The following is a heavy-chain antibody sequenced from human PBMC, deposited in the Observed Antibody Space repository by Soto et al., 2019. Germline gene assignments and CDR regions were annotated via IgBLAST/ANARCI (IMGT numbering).Heavy chain of an antibody. Sequence: VASVKVSCKASGGTFSSYAISWVRQPPGQGLEWMGGIIPIFGTANYAQKFQGRVTITADESTSTAYMELSSLRSEDTAVYYCARRSALNLGPMDYWGQGTLVTVSS. J-gene: IGHJ4*02. CDR3: ARRSALNLGPMDY. CDR2: IIPIFGTA. CDR1: GGTFSSYA. V-gene: IGHV1-69*13. D-gene: IGHD3-3*01.